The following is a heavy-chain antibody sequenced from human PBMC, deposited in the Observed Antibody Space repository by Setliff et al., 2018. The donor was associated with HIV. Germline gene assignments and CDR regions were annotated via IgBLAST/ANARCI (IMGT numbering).Heavy chain of an antibody. CDR3: ARFPNPSQIVVIMPPDY. D-gene: IGHD3-22*01. CDR2: ISAYNGNK. J-gene: IGHJ4*02. V-gene: IGHV1-18*01. Sequence: ASVKVSCKASGYSFTSYGISWVRQAPGQGLEWMGRISAYNGNKNYAQNLQDRVTMTTDTSTSTGYMELRSLRFDDTAVYYCARFPNPSQIVVIMPPDYWGQGTLVTVSS. CDR1: GYSFTSYG.